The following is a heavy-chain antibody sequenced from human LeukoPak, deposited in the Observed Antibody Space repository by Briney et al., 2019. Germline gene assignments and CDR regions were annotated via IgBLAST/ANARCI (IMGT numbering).Heavy chain of an antibody. CDR2: FDSEDGET. J-gene: IGHJ4*02. CDR3: ATKAVAGSLDY. D-gene: IGHD6-19*01. CDR1: GYTLTELS. V-gene: IGHV1-24*01. Sequence: VASVKVSCKVSGYTLTELSMHWVRQAPGKGLEWMGGFDSEDGETIYAQKFQGRVTMNEDTSTDTAYMELSSLRSEDTAVYYCATKAVAGSLDYWGQGTLVSVSS.